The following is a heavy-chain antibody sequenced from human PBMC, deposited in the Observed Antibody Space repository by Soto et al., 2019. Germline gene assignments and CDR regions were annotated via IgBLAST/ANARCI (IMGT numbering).Heavy chain of an antibody. J-gene: IGHJ4*02. Sequence: QVQLQESGPGLVKPSGTLSLTCVVSDGSISDSDWWSWVRQPPGKGLEWIGEICHCESTNYNPSLKSRVTISVDKSKNQFSLKLDSMTAAATAIYYCARNGAFSIDFWGQGTLVTVSS. CDR2: ICHCEST. V-gene: IGHV4-4*02. D-gene: IGHD2-21*01. CDR1: DGSISDSDW. CDR3: ARNGAFSIDF.